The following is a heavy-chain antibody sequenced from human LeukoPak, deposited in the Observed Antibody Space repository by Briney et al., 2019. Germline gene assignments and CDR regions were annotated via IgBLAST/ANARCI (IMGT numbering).Heavy chain of an antibody. Sequence: GGSLRLSCAASGFTFSSYAMHWVRQAPGKGLEWVAVISYDGSNKYYADSVKGRFTISRDSSKNALHLQMNSLRAEDTAVYYCARDGLGTDMVPKPSDAFDIWGQGTMVTVSS. D-gene: IGHD4/OR15-4a*01. CDR1: GFTFSSYA. V-gene: IGHV3-30-3*01. CDR3: ARDGLGTDMVPKPSDAFDI. J-gene: IGHJ3*02. CDR2: ISYDGSNK.